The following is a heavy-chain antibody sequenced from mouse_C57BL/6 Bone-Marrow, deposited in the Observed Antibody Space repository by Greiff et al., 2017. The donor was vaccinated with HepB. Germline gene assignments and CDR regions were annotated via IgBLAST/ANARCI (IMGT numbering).Heavy chain of an antibody. CDR3: ARGGNYALFLAY. CDR1: GFTFTDSY. V-gene: IGHV7-3*01. Sequence: EVMLVESGGGLVQPGGSLSLSCAASGFTFTDSYMSWVRQPPGTALEWLGFIRNKANGYTTEYSASVKGRFTISRDNSQSILYLQMNALRAEDSATYYCARGGNYALFLAYWGQGTLVTVSA. CDR2: IRNKANGYTT. J-gene: IGHJ3*01. D-gene: IGHD2-1*01.